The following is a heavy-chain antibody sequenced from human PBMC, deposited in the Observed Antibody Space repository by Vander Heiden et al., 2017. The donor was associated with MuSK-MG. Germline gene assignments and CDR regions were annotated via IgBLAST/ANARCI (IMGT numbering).Heavy chain of an antibody. D-gene: IGHD2-8*02. J-gene: IGHJ6*02. Sequence: EVQLAESGGGHVRPGGSLTLSCEASGFSFSGRVVYWVRQAAGQGLEWVSSISGATTYYSDSAKGRFSMSRDNAKNSLYLQLDNLRDEDTAVYFCASRQHCTGGSCYYYGMDVWGQGTTVTVSS. V-gene: IGHV3-21*06. CDR3: ASRQHCTGGSCYYYGMDV. CDR1: GFSFSGRV. CDR2: ISGATT.